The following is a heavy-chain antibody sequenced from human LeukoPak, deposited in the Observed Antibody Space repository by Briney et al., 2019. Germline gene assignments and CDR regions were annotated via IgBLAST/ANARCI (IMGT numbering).Heavy chain of an antibody. V-gene: IGHV4-61*08. Sequence: PSETLSLTCTVSGGSISSGGYYWSWIRQPPGKGLEWIGYIYYSGSTNYNPSLKSRVTISVDTSKNQFSLKLSSVTAADTAVYYCARGQGSYPFDYWGQGTLVTVSS. J-gene: IGHJ4*02. CDR2: IYYSGST. D-gene: IGHD1-26*01. CDR3: ARGQGSYPFDY. CDR1: GGSISSGGYY.